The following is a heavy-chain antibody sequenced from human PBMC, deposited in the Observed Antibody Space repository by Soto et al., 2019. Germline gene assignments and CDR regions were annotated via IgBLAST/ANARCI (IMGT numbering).Heavy chain of an antibody. CDR3: ARELQSRFFPSVYYYGMDV. D-gene: IGHD3-3*01. Sequence: QVQLVQSGAEVKKPGASVKVSCKASGYTFTSYGSSWVRQAPGQGLEWMGWISAYNGNTNYAQKLQGRVTMTTDTSTSTAYMELRSLRSDDTDVYYCARELQSRFFPSVYYYGMDVWGQGTTVTVSS. CDR2: ISAYNGNT. J-gene: IGHJ6*02. CDR1: GYTFTSYG. V-gene: IGHV1-18*01.